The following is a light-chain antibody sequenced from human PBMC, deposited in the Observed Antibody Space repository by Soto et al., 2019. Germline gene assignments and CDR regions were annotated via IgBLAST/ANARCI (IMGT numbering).Light chain of an antibody. CDR1: SSNIGSNT. Sequence: QSALTQPPSASGTPGQRVTISCSGSSSNIGSNTVSWYQQLPQRAPKLLIFSNNQRPSGVPDRFSGSKSGTSASLAISGLQSEDEADYYCATWADGLNSYVFGTGTKVTV. CDR3: ATWADGLNSYV. J-gene: IGLJ1*01. V-gene: IGLV1-44*01. CDR2: SNN.